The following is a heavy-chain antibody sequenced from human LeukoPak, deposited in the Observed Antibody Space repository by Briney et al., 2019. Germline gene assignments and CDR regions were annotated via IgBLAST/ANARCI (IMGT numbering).Heavy chain of an antibody. V-gene: IGHV3-30*03. CDR1: RFTFSTYG. CDR2: ISYDGNKK. CDR3: ARDDGYKDY. Sequence: GSLRLSCAASRFTFSTYGMHWVRPAPGKGLEWMALISYDGNKKYYADSVKGRFTISRDNSKNTLYLQMNSLTAEDTAVYYCARDDGYKDYWGQGTLVTVSS. J-gene: IGHJ4*02. D-gene: IGHD5-24*01.